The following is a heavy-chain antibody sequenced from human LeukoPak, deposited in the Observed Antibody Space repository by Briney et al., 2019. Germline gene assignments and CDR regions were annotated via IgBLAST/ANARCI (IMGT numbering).Heavy chain of an antibody. Sequence: PSETLSLTCTVSGCSISSYYWSWIRQPAGKGLEWIGRINTIGSTNYNPSLKSRVTMSVDTSKKQFPLDLRSVDAADTGVFYCARDPQQRGFDYWRQRTQVTVSS. D-gene: IGHD6-13*01. J-gene: IGHJ4*02. V-gene: IGHV4-4*07. CDR3: ARDPQQRGFDY. CDR2: INTIGST. CDR1: GCSISSYY.